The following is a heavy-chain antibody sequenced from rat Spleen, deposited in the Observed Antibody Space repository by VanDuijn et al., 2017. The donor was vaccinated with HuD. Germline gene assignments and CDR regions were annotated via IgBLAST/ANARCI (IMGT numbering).Heavy chain of an antibody. V-gene: IGHV5-27*01. Sequence: EVQLVETGGGLVQPGRSLKLSCVASGFTFSNYYMAWVRQAPTKGLEWVAYISAGGDSTYYRDSVKGRFTISRDNAKSTLYLQMNSLRSDDTATYYCTRDTKGITYFDYWGQGVMVTVSS. CDR2: ISAGGDST. CDR1: GFTFSNYY. CDR3: TRDTKGITYFDY. J-gene: IGHJ2*01. D-gene: IGHD1-9*01.